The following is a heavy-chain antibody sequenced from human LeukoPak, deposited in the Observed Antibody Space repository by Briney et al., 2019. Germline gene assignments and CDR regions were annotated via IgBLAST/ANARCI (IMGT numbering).Heavy chain of an antibody. CDR3: AGHGGSYSHDY. J-gene: IGHJ4*02. Sequence: SETLSLTCTVSGGSISAYYWGWIRQPPGKGLEWIGYSSSSGSTNYNPSLNSRVIISVDTSKSQFSLKLSSVTAADTAVYHCAGHGGSYSHDYWGQGTLVTVSS. V-gene: IGHV4-59*08. CDR1: GGSISAYY. CDR2: SSSSGST. D-gene: IGHD1-26*01.